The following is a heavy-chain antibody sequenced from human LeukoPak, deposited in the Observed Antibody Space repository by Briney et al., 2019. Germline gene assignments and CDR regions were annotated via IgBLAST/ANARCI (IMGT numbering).Heavy chain of an antibody. CDR3: ARLSIAAAEYYFDY. CDR1: GGSISSSNW. D-gene: IGHD6-13*01. J-gene: IGHJ4*02. V-gene: IGHV4-4*02. Sequence: SETLSLTCAVSGGSISSSNWWSWVRQPPGKGLEWIGETYHSGSTNYNPSLKSRVTISVDKSKNQFSLKLSSVTAADTAVYYCARLSIAAAEYYFDYWGQGTLVTVSS. CDR2: TYHSGST.